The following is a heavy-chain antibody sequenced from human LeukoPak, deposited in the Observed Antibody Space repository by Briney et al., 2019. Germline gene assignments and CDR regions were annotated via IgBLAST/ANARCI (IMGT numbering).Heavy chain of an antibody. V-gene: IGHV3-23*01. Sequence: SGGSLRLSCAVSGITLSNYGMSWVRQAPGKGLEWVSAISGSGGSTYYADSVKGRFTISRDNSKNTLYLQMNSLRAEDTAVYYCANRYGDDTDYWGQGTLVTVSS. CDR2: ISGSGGST. J-gene: IGHJ4*02. D-gene: IGHD4-17*01. CDR1: GITLSNYG. CDR3: ANRYGDDTDY.